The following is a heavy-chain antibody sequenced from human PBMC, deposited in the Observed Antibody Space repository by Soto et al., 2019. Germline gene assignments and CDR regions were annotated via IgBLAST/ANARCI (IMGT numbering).Heavy chain of an antibody. V-gene: IGHV3-30*04. CDR1: GFTFSYYG. CDR2: ISSGDTDT. J-gene: IGHJ6*02. D-gene: IGHD3-10*01. CDR3: ARDGRFSGFSGYYYYAMDV. Sequence: QVQLVESEGGVVQPGMSLRLSCAASGFTFSYYGLHWVRQAPGKGLEWVAVISSGDTDTYYVDSVKGRFTISRDNSKNTLYLQMNSLKAEDTAVYYCARDGRFSGFSGYYYYAMDVWGQGTTVIVSS.